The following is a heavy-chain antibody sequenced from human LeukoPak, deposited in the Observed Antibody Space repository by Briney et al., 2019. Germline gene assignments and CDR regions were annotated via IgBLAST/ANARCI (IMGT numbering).Heavy chain of an antibody. CDR3: ARVPPVGDLWSGDPLYYYYGMDV. CDR1: GYTFTSYG. J-gene: IGHJ6*02. CDR2: ISAYNGNT. V-gene: IGHV1-18*01. D-gene: IGHD3-3*01. Sequence: ASVKVSCKASGYTFTSYGISWVRQAPGQGLEWMGWISAYNGNTNYAQKLQGRVTMTTDTSASTAYMELRSLRSDDTAVYYCARVPPVGDLWSGDPLYYYYGMDVWGQGTTVTVSS.